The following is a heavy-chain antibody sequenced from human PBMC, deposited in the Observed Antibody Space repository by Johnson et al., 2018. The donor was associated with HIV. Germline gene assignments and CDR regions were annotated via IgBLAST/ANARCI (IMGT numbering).Heavy chain of an antibody. CDR2: IWYDGSNK. D-gene: IGHD3-22*01. V-gene: IGHV3-30*04. CDR3: ARDGPYYDSSGYYYGTVFYAFDI. Sequence: QVQLVESGGGVVQPGRSLRLSCAASGFTFSSYAMHWVRQAPAKGLEWVAVIWYDGSNKYYADSVKGRLTISRDNSKHTLYLQMNSLRAEDTAVYYCARDGPYYDSSGYYYGTVFYAFDIWGQGTMVTVSS. J-gene: IGHJ3*02. CDR1: GFTFSSYA.